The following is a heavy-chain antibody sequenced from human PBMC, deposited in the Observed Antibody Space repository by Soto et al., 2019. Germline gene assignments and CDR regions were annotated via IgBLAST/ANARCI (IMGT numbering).Heavy chain of an antibody. CDR2: INPSGGST. Sequence: GASVKVSCKASGYTFTSYYMHWVRQAPGQGLEWMGIINPSGGSTSYAQKFQGRVTMTRDTSTSTVYMELSSLRSEGTAVYYCARDSGWYFSYYGMDVWGQGTTVTVSS. D-gene: IGHD6-19*01. CDR3: ARDSGWYFSYYGMDV. V-gene: IGHV1-46*01. CDR1: GYTFTSYY. J-gene: IGHJ6*02.